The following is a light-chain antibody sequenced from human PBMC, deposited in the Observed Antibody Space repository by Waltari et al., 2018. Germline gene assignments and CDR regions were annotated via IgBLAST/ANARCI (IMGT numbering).Light chain of an antibody. J-gene: IGLJ2*01. CDR2: DVS. CDR3: SSYTSSSNVV. V-gene: IGLV2-14*03. CDR1: SSDVGGYNY. Sequence: QSALTQPASVSGSPGQSITIPCTGPSSDVGGYNYVPWYQQHPGKAPKLMIYDVSNRPSGVSNRFSGSKSGNTASLTISGLQAEDEADYYCSSYTSSSNVVFGGGTKLTVL.